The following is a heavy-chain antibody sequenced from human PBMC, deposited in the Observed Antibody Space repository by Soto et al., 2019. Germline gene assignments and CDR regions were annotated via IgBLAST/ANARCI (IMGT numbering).Heavy chain of an antibody. CDR1: GGSISSGGYY. J-gene: IGHJ3*02. CDR3: ARDNDYSWGSYQPVDAFDI. CDR2: IYYSGST. D-gene: IGHD3-16*02. Sequence: SETLSLTCTVSGGSISSGGYYWSWIRQHPGKGLEWIGYIYYSGSTYYNPSLKSRVTISVDTSKNQFSLKPSSVTAADTAVYYCARDNDYSWGSYQPVDAFDIWGQGTMVTVSS. V-gene: IGHV4-31*03.